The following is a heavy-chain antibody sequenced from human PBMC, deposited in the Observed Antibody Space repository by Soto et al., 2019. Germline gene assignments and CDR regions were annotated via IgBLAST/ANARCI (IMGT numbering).Heavy chain of an antibody. V-gene: IGHV3-23*01. D-gene: IGHD2-21*02. CDR2: ISGSGGST. Sequence: GGSLRLSCAASGFTFSSYAMSWVRQAPGKGLEWVSAISGSGGSTYYADSVKGRFTISRDNSKNTLYPQMNSLRAEDTAVYYCAKGKAYCGGDCYSAGLDPWGQGTLVTVSS. CDR1: GFTFSSYA. CDR3: AKGKAYCGGDCYSAGLDP. J-gene: IGHJ5*02.